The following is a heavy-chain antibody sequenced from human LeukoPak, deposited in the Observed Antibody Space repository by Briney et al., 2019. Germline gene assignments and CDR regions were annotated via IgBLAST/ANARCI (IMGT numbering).Heavy chain of an antibody. Sequence: ASVKVSCKASGYTFTSNYIHWVRQAPGQGLEWMGMIYPRDGSTSYAQKFQGRVTITADESTSTAYMELSSLRSEDTAVYYCARVESGSYYRRSGWFDPWGQGTLVTVSS. J-gene: IGHJ5*02. CDR1: GYTFTSNY. CDR2: IYPRDGST. CDR3: ARVESGSYYRRSGWFDP. V-gene: IGHV1-46*01. D-gene: IGHD1-26*01.